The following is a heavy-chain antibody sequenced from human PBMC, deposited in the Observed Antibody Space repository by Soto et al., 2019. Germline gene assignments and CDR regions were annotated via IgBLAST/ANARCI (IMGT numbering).Heavy chain of an antibody. CDR3: TQNSAYALDY. Sequence: QVQLQESGPGLVKPSGTLSLSCAVSGGSVSNNNWWSWVRQSPGNGLEWIGEIHHSGGTSYNPSLESRDTLSVDKSKNELSLRLNYVTAADTAVYYCTQNSAYALDYWGLGILVTVSS. CDR1: GGSVSNNNW. CDR2: IHHSGGT. D-gene: IGHD5-12*01. V-gene: IGHV4-4*02. J-gene: IGHJ4*02.